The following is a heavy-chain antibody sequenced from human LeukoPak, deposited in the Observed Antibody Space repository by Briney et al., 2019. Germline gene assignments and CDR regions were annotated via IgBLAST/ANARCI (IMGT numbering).Heavy chain of an antibody. CDR2: INPSGDST. V-gene: IGHV1-46*01. J-gene: IGHJ4*02. CDR3: ARGYNFGDF. Sequence: GASVKVSCKASGYTFTSYYMHWVRQAPGQGLEWMGIINPSGDSTMYAQKFQDRVTMTWDTSTSTVYMELSSLRSADTAVYFCARGYNFGDFWGQGTLVTVSS. D-gene: IGHD5-18*01. CDR1: GYTFTSYY.